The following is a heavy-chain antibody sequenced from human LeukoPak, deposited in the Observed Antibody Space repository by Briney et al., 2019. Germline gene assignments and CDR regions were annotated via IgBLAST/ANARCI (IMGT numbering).Heavy chain of an antibody. D-gene: IGHD6-19*01. J-gene: IGHJ4*02. CDR1: GFTFSSYA. V-gene: IGHV3-23*01. Sequence: PGGSLRLSCAASGFTFSSYAMSWVRQAPGKGPEWVSGISARDGSTWYGDSGKGRFTISRDISKNTLYLQMNSPRADDTAVYYCAKEIAVAGRPLLDSWGQGTLDTVSS. CDR3: AKEIAVAGRPLLDS. CDR2: ISARDGST.